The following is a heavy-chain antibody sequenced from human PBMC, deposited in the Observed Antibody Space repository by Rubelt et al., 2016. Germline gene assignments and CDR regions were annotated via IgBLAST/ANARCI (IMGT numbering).Heavy chain of an antibody. J-gene: IGHJ4*02. V-gene: IGHV4-59*12. CDR1: GDSISSYY. D-gene: IGHD3-22*01. CDR2: MHSSGNT. CDR3: TRDGVRSSGPHDS. Sequence: QVQLQESGPGLVKPSETLSLTCTVSGDSISSYYWSWIRQPPGKGLEWIGYMHSSGNTNYNPSLKSRVTISVDTSKNQFSLKLSSVPSGDTAVYYCTRDGVRSSGPHDSWGQGTLVTVSS.